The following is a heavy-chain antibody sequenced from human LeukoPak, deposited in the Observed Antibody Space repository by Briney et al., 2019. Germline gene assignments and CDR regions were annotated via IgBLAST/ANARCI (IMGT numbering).Heavy chain of an antibody. CDR1: GFIFSTYG. CDR3: AKDADYYYGSGNSMDV. J-gene: IGHJ6*03. V-gene: IGHV3-30*02. D-gene: IGHD3-10*01. CDR2: IRYDGSNK. Sequence: GGSLRLSCAASGFIFSTYGMHWVRQAPGKGLEWVAFIRYDGSNKYYADSVKGRFTISRDNSKNTLYLQMNSLRAEDTAVYYCAKDADYYYGSGNSMDVWGKGTTVTISS.